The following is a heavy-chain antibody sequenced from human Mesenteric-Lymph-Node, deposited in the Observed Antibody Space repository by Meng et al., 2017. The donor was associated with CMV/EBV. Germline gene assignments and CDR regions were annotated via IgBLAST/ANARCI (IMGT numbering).Heavy chain of an antibody. CDR1: GFSLTNYA. CDR3: ARDYGSGIQGSSYFDY. Sequence: GGSLRLSCAASGFSLTNYAMHWVRQAPGKGLEWVSFIRSDGGDKYYADSVKGRFTISRDISKNTLYLQMNSLRVEDTAVYYCARDYGSGIQGSSYFDYWGQGTLVTVSS. J-gene: IGHJ4*02. V-gene: IGHV3-30*02. CDR2: IRSDGGDK. D-gene: IGHD3-10*01.